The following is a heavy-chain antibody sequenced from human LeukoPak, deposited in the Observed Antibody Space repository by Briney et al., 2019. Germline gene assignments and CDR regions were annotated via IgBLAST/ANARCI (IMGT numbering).Heavy chain of an antibody. D-gene: IGHD1-1*01. V-gene: IGHV4-59*01. J-gene: IGHJ6*03. CDR1: GASFSTNY. Sequence: SETLSLTCSVSGASFSTNYWSWIRQPPGGGLEWIGYVFDSGSTNYNPSLKRRVTISVDTSTKQFSLRLSSVTAADTAVYYCARLYQQSKWKYYYYYMDVWGKGTAVTVSS. CDR2: VFDSGST. CDR3: ARLYQQSKWKYYYYYMDV.